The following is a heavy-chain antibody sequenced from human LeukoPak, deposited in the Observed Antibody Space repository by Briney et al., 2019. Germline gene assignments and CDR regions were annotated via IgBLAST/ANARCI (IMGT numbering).Heavy chain of an antibody. Sequence: ASVKVSCKASGYTFTGYYMHWVRQAPGRGLEWMGWINPNSGGTNYAQKFQGRVTMTRDTSISTAYMELSRLRSDDTAVYYCARVLTGYSSSWYEAFDIWGQGTLVTVSS. D-gene: IGHD6-13*01. J-gene: IGHJ4*02. CDR3: ARVLTGYSSSWYEAFDI. CDR2: INPNSGGT. V-gene: IGHV1-2*02. CDR1: GYTFTGYY.